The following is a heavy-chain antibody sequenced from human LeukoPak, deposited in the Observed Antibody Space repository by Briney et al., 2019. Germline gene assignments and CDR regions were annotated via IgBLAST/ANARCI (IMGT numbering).Heavy chain of an antibody. D-gene: IGHD3-3*01. J-gene: IGHJ4*02. CDR1: GFTFSSYA. V-gene: IGHV3-23*01. CDR3: AKDRSSWYYPFDS. CDR2: VSGGGHNI. Sequence: GGSLRLSCAASGFTFSSYAMSWVRQAPGKGLEWVSVVSGGGHNIYYADSVKGRFTMSRDNSKNTVYLQMNSLRAEDTAVYYCAKDRSSWYYPFDSWGPGTLVTVSS.